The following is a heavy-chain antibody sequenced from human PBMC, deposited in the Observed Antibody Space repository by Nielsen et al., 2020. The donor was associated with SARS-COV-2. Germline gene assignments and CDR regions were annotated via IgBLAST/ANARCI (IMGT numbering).Heavy chain of an antibody. D-gene: IGHD2-2*01. Sequence: VRQAPGKGLEWVANILQDESEEDYVDSVKGRFTISRDNAKNSLYLQMNSLRAEDTAVYYCARDYCSSTSCYALAYYYGMDVWGQGTTVTVSS. V-gene: IGHV3-7*03. CDR3: ARDYCSSTSCYALAYYYGMDV. J-gene: IGHJ6*02. CDR2: ILQDESEE.